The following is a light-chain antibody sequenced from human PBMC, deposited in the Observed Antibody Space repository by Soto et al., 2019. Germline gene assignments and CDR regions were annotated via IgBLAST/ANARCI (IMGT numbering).Light chain of an antibody. CDR2: EAS. Sequence: DIQMTQSPSSVSASVGDRVTITFRASQGITNRLAWYQQKPGKAPKLLIYEASSLQSGVPSRISGSGSGTDFTFTISSLQPEDIATYYCQQYDNLPTFGQGTRLEI. CDR3: QQYDNLPT. CDR1: QGITNR. V-gene: IGKV1-33*01. J-gene: IGKJ5*01.